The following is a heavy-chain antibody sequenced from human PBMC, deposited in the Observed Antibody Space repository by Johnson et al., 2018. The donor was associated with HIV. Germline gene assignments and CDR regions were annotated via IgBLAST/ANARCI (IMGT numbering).Heavy chain of an antibody. J-gene: IGHJ3*02. D-gene: IGHD3-10*01. CDR3: AKPRSLWLEGAFDI. CDR1: GFTLSRYD. Sequence: VQLVESGGGLVQPGGSLRLSCAASGFTLSRYDMHWVRQATGKGLEWVSAISGSGGSTYYADSVKGRFTISRDNSKNTLYLQMNSLRAEDTAVYYCAKPRSLWLEGAFDIWGQGTMVTGSS. CDR2: ISGSGGST. V-gene: IGHV3-23*04.